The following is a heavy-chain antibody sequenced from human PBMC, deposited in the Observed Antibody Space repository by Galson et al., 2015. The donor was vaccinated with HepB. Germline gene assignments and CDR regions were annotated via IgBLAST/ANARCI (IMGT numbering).Heavy chain of an antibody. Sequence: SLRLSCAASGFTFSSYAMHWVRQAPGKGLEWVAVISYDGSNKYYADSVKGRFTISRDNSKNTLYLQMNSLRAEDTAVYYCARVGAGWVIDSGYDGGPYNWFDPWGQGTLVTVSS. CDR1: GFTFSSYA. CDR3: ARVGAGWVIDSGYDGGPYNWFDP. CDR2: ISYDGSNK. V-gene: IGHV3-30*14. D-gene: IGHD5-12*01. J-gene: IGHJ5*02.